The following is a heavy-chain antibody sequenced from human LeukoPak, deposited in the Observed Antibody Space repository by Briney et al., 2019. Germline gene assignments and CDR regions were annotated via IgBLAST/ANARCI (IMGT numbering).Heavy chain of an antibody. Sequence: SEPLSLTCAVSGYSISSGYYWGWIRQPPGKGLEWIGSIDHSASTYYNPSLKSRVTISVDTSKNQFSLKLSSVTAADTAVYYCARQKLDYYDSSGYYASDFDYWGQGTLVTVSS. J-gene: IGHJ4*02. CDR1: GYSISSGYY. V-gene: IGHV4-38-2*01. CDR2: IDHSAST. CDR3: ARQKLDYYDSSGYYASDFDY. D-gene: IGHD3-22*01.